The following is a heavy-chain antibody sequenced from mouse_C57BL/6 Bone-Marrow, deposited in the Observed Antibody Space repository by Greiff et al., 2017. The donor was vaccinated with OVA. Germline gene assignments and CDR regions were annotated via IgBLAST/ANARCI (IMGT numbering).Heavy chain of an antibody. J-gene: IGHJ2*01. CDR2: ISSGGDYI. Sequence: DVKLVESGEGLVKPGGSLKLSCAASGFTFSSYDMSWVRQTPEKRLEWVASISSGGDYISYADTVKGRFTLSRDTSRNTLYLQMSSLKSEDTAMYYCTREARGPFYFDYWGQGTTLTVSS. CDR3: TREARGPFYFDY. V-gene: IGHV5-9-1*02. CDR1: GFTFSSYD.